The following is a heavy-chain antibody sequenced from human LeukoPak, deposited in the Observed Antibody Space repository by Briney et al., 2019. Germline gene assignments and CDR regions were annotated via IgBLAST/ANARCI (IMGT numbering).Heavy chain of an antibody. J-gene: IGHJ4*02. V-gene: IGHV1-18*01. CDR3: ARAPFGVVILPLDY. Sequence: ASVKVSCKASSYTFTSYGISWVRQAPGQGLEWMGWISAYNGNTNYAQKLQGRVTMTTDTSTSTAYMELRSLRSDDTAVYYCARAPFGVVILPLDYWGQGTLVTVSS. CDR2: ISAYNGNT. CDR1: SYTFTSYG. D-gene: IGHD3-3*01.